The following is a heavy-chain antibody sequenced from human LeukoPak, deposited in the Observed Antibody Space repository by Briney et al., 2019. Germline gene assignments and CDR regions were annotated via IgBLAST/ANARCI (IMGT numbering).Heavy chain of an antibody. J-gene: IGHJ5*02. D-gene: IGHD4-11*01. CDR2: IYYSGST. CDR3: ARGLADYSKRRVFDP. V-gene: IGHV4-59*08. Sequence: SETLSLTCTVSGGSISSYYWSWIRRPPGKGLEWIGYIYYSGSTNYNPSLKSRVTISVDTSKNQFSLKLSSVTAADTAVYYCARGLADYSKRRVFDPWGQGTLVTVSS. CDR1: GGSISSYY.